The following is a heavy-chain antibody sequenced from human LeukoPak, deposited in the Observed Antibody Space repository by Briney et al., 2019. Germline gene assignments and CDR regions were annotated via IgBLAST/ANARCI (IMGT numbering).Heavy chain of an antibody. CDR3: TKDNHWNPRGSWALDY. CDR2: IRYDGSNK. Sequence: PGGSLRLSCAASGFTFSSYGMHWVRQAPGKGLEWVAFIRYDGSNKYYADSVKGRFTISRDNSKNTLYLQMNSVRAEDTAVYYCTKDNHWNPRGSWALDYWGQGTLVTVSS. J-gene: IGHJ4*02. V-gene: IGHV3-30*02. CDR1: GFTFSSYG. D-gene: IGHD1-1*01.